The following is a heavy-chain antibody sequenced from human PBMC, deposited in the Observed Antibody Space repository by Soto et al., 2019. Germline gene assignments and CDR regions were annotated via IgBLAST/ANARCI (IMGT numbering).Heavy chain of an antibody. Sequence: QVQLVQSGAEVKKPGASVKVSCKASGYTFTSYGISWVRQAPGQGLEWMGWISAYNGNTNYAQKLQGRVTMTTDASTSTAYMELRSLRSDDTAVYYCARSLYSGSYTPDYYFDYWGQGTLVTVSS. D-gene: IGHD1-26*01. CDR3: ARSLYSGSYTPDYYFDY. CDR1: GYTFTSYG. CDR2: ISAYNGNT. V-gene: IGHV1-18*01. J-gene: IGHJ4*02.